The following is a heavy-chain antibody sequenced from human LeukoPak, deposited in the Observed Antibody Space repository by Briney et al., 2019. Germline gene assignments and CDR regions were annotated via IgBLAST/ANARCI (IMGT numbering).Heavy chain of an antibody. J-gene: IGHJ4*02. D-gene: IGHD4-11*01. Sequence: GGSLRLSCAASGFTFSSYSMNWVRQAPGKGLEWVAVTSYDGNNKYYTDSVKGRFTISRDSSKNTLYLQMNSLRAEDTALYYCARDRSNLFDYWGQGALVIVSS. V-gene: IGHV3-30*03. CDR2: TSYDGNNK. CDR1: GFTFSSYS. CDR3: ARDRSNLFDY.